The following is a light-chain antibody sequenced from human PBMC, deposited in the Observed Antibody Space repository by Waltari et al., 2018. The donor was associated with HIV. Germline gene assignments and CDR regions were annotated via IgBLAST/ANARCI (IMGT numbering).Light chain of an antibody. Sequence: SYELTQPPSVSVSPGQTARITCSGDALPKQYAYCYQQKPGQAPVLVIDKDSERPSGIPERFSGSSSGTTVTLTISGVQAEDEADYYCQSADSSGTYPWVFGGGTKLTVL. CDR2: KDS. CDR1: ALPKQY. CDR3: QSADSSGTYPWV. J-gene: IGLJ3*02. V-gene: IGLV3-25*03.